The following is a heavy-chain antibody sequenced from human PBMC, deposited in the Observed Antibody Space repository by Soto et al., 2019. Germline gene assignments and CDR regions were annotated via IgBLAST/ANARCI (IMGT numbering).Heavy chain of an antibody. V-gene: IGHV4-59*01. CDR3: ARGMLDYCGGDCYSIDY. CDR1: GGSISSYY. J-gene: IGHJ4*02. Sequence: PSETLSLTCTVSGGSISSYYWSWIRQPPGKGLEWIGYIYYSGSTNYNPSLKSRVTISVDTSKNQFSLKLSSVTAADTAVYYCARGMLDYCGGDCYSIDYWGQGTLVTAPQ. CDR2: IYYSGST. D-gene: IGHD2-21*02.